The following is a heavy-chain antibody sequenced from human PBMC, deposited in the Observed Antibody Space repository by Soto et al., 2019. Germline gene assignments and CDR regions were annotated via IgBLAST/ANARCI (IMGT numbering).Heavy chain of an antibody. Sequence: QVQLVQSGAEVKKPGSSVKVSCKASGGTVSGYAIIWVRQAPGQGLEWIGGIVPIFGRTNYAQKFQGRVKIPAADSTTAASRDLASLGSEAPALFYCAGGLGYLHLYNWFASWGKGTLVTVPS. D-gene: IGHD3-3*02. J-gene: IGHJ5*01. V-gene: IGHV1-69*01. CDR1: GGTVSGYA. CDR3: AGGLGYLHLYNWFAS. CDR2: IVPIFGRT.